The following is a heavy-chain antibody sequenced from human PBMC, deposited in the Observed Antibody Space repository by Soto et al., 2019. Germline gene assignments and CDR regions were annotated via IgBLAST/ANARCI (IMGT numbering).Heavy chain of an antibody. CDR3: AFSTGYGGRRGGTY. CDR1: GGPFISYT. Sequence: QVQLVQSGAEVKKPGSSVKVSCKASGGPFISYTIRWVRQAPGQGLEWMGSIIPILCMAHYAQTFQGRVTSTADQSASAAHVELSSLSAAATVVYYCAFSTGYGGRRGGTYWSQGTVVTVAS. J-gene: IGHJ4*02. V-gene: IGHV1-69*02. D-gene: IGHD5-18*01. CDR2: IIPILCMA.